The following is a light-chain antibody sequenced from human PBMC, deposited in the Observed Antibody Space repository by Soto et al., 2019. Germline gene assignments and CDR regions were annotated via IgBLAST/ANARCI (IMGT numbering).Light chain of an antibody. CDR3: QQYNNWPPWT. V-gene: IGKV3-15*01. Sequence: IVMTQSPATLSVSPGERATLSCRASQSVGSNLAWYQQKPDQAPRLLIYGASTRATGIPARFSGSGSGTEFTLTISSLQYEDFAVYYCQQYNNWPPWTFGQGTKVEIK. J-gene: IGKJ1*01. CDR2: GAS. CDR1: QSVGSN.